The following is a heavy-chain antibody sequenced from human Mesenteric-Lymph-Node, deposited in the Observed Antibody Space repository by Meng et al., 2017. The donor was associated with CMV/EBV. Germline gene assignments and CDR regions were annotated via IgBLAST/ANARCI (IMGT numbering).Heavy chain of an antibody. J-gene: IGHJ4*02. CDR3: AKDLRDYGNDQ. CDR2: IYSAGSGGST. D-gene: IGHD4-17*01. Sequence: GESLKISCAASGFTFSDYGMHWVRLAPGRGLEWVSLIYSAGSGGSTHYADSVKGRFTISRDDSKNTVYLQMNSLRAEDTAVYYCAKDLRDYGNDQWGQGTLVTVSS. V-gene: IGHV3-NL1*01. CDR1: GFTFSDYG.